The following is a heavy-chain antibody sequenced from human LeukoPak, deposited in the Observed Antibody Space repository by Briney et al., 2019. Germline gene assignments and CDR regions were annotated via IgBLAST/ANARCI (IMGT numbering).Heavy chain of an antibody. J-gene: IGHJ4*02. CDR1: GFTFSAYH. CDR2: ISYDVSNK. V-gene: IGHV3-30-3*01. CDR3: ARDYKDGSDSISVLFDY. D-gene: IGHD3-10*01. Sequence: PGGSLRLSCAASGFTFSAYHMHWVRQAPGKGLEWVAVISYDVSNKYYADSVKGRFTISRDNSKNTLYLQMNRLLAKNTVVYYCARDYKDGSDSISVLFDYWGQGTLVTVSS.